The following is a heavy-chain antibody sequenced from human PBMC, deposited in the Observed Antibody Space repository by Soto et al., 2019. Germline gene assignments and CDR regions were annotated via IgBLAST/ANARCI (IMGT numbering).Heavy chain of an antibody. J-gene: IGHJ4*02. V-gene: IGHV3-23*01. CDR1: EFTFSNYA. D-gene: IGHD3-9*01. CDR2: IGSGGSPT. CDR3: AKGALSTYFD. Sequence: GGSLRLSCAASEFTFSNYAMSWVRQAPGKGLGWVSSIGSGGSPTYYADSVKGRFTISRDNSKNTLYLQMNSLRAEDTAVYYCAKGALSTYFDWGQGTLVTVSS.